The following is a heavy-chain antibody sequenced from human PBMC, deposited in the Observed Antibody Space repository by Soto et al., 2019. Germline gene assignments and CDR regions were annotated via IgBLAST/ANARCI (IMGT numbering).Heavy chain of an antibody. Sequence: EVHLVESGGGSVQPGGSLRLSCAASGFTFNSYSMHWLRQAPGKGLEWVSYITGSSSAIYYADSVKGRFTISRDNDKNSLSLQMHSLRDEDTAVYYCARGYCNGGSCYPGIYWGQGTLVSVSS. D-gene: IGHD2-15*01. V-gene: IGHV3-48*02. J-gene: IGHJ4*02. CDR1: GFTFNSYS. CDR2: ITGSSSAI. CDR3: ARGYCNGGSCYPGIY.